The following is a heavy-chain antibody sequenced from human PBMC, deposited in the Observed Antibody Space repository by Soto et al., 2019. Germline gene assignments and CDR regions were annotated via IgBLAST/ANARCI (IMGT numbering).Heavy chain of an antibody. V-gene: IGHV1-8*01. CDR2: MNPNSGNT. CDR3: AREKGSGWYDY. D-gene: IGHD6-19*01. CDR1: GYTFTSYD. J-gene: IGHJ4*02. Sequence: ASVKVSFKASGYTFTSYDINWVRQATGQGLEWMGWMNPNSGNTGYAQKFQGRVPMTRNTSISTAYMELSSRRSDDTAVYYCAREKGSGWYDYWGQGTLVTVSS.